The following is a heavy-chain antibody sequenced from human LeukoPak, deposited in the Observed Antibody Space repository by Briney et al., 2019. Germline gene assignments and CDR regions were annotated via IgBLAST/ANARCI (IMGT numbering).Heavy chain of an antibody. CDR3: TTDPFQNIVVVPAAIIKMDY. D-gene: IGHD2-2*01. CDR1: GFTFSKAW. J-gene: IGHJ4*02. CDR2: IKSKTDGGT. V-gene: IGHV3-15*01. Sequence: GGYLRLSCAASGFTFSKAWMSWVRQAPGKGLEWVGRIKSKTDGGTDYAAPVKGRFTISRDDSKNTLYLQMNSLKTEDTAVYYCTTDPFQNIVVVPAAIIKMDYWGQGTLVTVAS.